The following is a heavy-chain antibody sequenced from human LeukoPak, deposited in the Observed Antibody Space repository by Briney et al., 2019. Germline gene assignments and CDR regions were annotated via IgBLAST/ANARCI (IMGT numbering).Heavy chain of an antibody. CDR2: IYYTGNT. CDR3: ARQTGSGLFILP. V-gene: IGHV4-39*01. CDR1: GVSISSSYSY. Sequence: PSETLSLTCTVSGVSISSSYSYWGWIRQPPGMGLEWIGSIYYTGNTYDNASLKSQVSISIDTSKNQFSLKLTSVTAADTAVYYCARQTGSGLFILPGGQGTLVAVSS. J-gene: IGHJ4*02. D-gene: IGHD3/OR15-3a*01.